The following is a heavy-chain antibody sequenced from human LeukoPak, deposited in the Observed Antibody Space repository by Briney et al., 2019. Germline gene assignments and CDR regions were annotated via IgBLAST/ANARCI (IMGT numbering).Heavy chain of an antibody. Sequence: ASVKVSCKASGYTFTNYYMYWVRQAPGQGLEWMGWINPKSGGTNYAQKFQGRVTVTRDTSISTAYMELSRRRFDDTAVYYCARDFLHVYYYDSSGYVRGAFDIWGQGTMVTVSS. CDR3: ARDFLHVYYYDSSGYVRGAFDI. CDR1: GYTFTNYY. D-gene: IGHD3-22*01. V-gene: IGHV1-2*02. J-gene: IGHJ3*02. CDR2: INPKSGGT.